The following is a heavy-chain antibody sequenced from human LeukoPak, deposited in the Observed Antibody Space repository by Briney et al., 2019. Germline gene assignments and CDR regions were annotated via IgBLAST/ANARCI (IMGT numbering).Heavy chain of an antibody. CDR1: GFTFDDYA. CDR2: ISWNSGSI. D-gene: IGHD1-7*01. Sequence: PGGSLRLSCAASGFTFDDYAMHWVRQAPGKGLEWVSGISWNSGSIGYADSVKGRFTISRDNAKNSLYLQMNSLRAEDTAVYYCARDKSRIGPLELRFRHYYYGMDVWGQGTTVTVSS. J-gene: IGHJ6*02. CDR3: ARDKSRIGPLELRFRHYYYGMDV. V-gene: IGHV3-9*01.